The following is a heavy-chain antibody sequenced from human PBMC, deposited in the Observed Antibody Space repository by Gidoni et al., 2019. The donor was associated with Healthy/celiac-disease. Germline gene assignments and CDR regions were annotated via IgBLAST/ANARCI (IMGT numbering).Heavy chain of an antibody. D-gene: IGHD4-17*01. CDR2: IYYSGCT. CDR1: GGSISSSSYY. V-gene: IGHV4-39*01. Sequence: QLQLHESGPGLVQPSATLSLTCPVSGGSISSSSYYWGWIRQPPEKGLEWIGSIYYSGCTDYNPSLKSRVTISVDTSKNQFSLKLSSVTAADTAVYYCAYGDYGWFDPWGQGTLVTVSS. CDR3: AYGDYGWFDP. J-gene: IGHJ5*02.